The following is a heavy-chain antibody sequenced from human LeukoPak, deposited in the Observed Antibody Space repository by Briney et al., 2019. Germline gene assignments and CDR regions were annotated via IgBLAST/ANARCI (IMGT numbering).Heavy chain of an antibody. Sequence: GGSLRLSCAASGFTFRSYDMNWVRQAPGKGLEWVANIKQDGSEKYYVDSVKGRFTISRDNAKNSLYLQMNSLRAEDTAVYYCARRRSVRGIDYWGQGTLVTVSS. CDR2: IKQDGSEK. V-gene: IGHV3-7*01. J-gene: IGHJ4*02. D-gene: IGHD3-10*01. CDR3: ARRRSVRGIDY. CDR1: GFTFRSYD.